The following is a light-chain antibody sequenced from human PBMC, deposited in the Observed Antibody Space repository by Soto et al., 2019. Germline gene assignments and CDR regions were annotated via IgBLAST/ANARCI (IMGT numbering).Light chain of an antibody. CDR1: QSINTY. CDR2: GAS. Sequence: DIQMTQSPSSLSASVGDRVTITCRASQSINTYLNWYQQKPGKAPKLLIYGASNLQRGVPSRFSGSASGTDFTLTISSLQPEDFATYYCQQSYSTPYTFGQGTKLEIK. CDR3: QQSYSTPYT. J-gene: IGKJ2*01. V-gene: IGKV1-39*01.